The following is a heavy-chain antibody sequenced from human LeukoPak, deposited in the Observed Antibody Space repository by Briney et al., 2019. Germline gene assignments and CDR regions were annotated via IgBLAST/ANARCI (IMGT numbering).Heavy chain of an antibody. CDR3: ASRAGKPGNTPWCFDY. V-gene: IGHV3-7*01. CDR2: IKQDGSER. D-gene: IGHD1-7*01. Sequence: GGSLRLSCAASGFTFSNYWMTWVRQAPGKGPEWVANIKQDGSERNYVDSVKGRFTIARDNTKNSLYLQMTSLRGEDTAVYYCASRAGKPGNTPWCFDYWGQGALVTASS. J-gene: IGHJ4*02. CDR1: GFTFSNYW.